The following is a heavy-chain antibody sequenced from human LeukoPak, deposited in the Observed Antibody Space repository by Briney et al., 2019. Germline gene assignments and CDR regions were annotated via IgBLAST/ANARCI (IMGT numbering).Heavy chain of an antibody. Sequence: ASVKVCCKASGYTFTGYYMHWVRQAPAQGLEWMGWINPNSGGTNYAQKFQGRVTMTTDTSISTAYMELSSLRSEDTAVYYCASRENYFDYWGQGTLVTVSS. CDR1: GYTFTGYY. J-gene: IGHJ4*02. D-gene: IGHD1-26*01. CDR2: INPNSGGT. V-gene: IGHV1-2*02. CDR3: ASRENYFDY.